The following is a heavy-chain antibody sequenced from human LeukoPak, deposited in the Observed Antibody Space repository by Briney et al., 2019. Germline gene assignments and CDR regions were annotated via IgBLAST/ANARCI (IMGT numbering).Heavy chain of an antibody. D-gene: IGHD6-19*01. J-gene: IGHJ4*02. CDR1: GGSISSYH. Sequence: KPSETLSLTCIVSGGSISSYHWTWIRQPAGKGLEWIGRIYTGGSTNYNPSLKSRVSMSVDTSKNQFSLKVTSVTAADTAVYYCARGRVPVAGPPFDYWGQGTLVTVSS. CDR3: ARGRVPVAGPPFDY. CDR2: IYTGGST. V-gene: IGHV4-4*07.